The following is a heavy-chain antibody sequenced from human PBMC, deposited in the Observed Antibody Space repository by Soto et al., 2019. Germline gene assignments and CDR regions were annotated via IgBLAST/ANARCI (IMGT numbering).Heavy chain of an antibody. Sequence: QVQLVESGGGVVQPGRSLRLSCAASGFTFSSYPMHWVRQAPGKGLEWVAVISYVGSNKYYADSVEGRFTFSRDNSKNTLYLQMNSLRAEDTAVYYCARDAAAGSGFDYWGQGTLVTVSS. D-gene: IGHD6-13*01. CDR3: ARDAAAGSGFDY. CDR2: ISYVGSNK. V-gene: IGHV3-30-3*01. CDR1: GFTFSSYP. J-gene: IGHJ4*02.